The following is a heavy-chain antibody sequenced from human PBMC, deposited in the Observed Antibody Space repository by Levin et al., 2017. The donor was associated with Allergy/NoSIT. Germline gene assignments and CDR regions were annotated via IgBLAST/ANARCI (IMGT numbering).Heavy chain of an antibody. D-gene: IGHD3-9*01. Sequence: LSLTCAASGFTVSSNYMSWVRQAPGKGLEWVSVIYSGGSTYYADSVKGRFTISRDNSKNTLYLQMNSLRAEDTAVYYCARERAYYDILTGYINWFDPWGQGTLVTVSS. J-gene: IGHJ5*02. CDR1: GFTVSSNY. CDR3: ARERAYYDILTGYINWFDP. CDR2: IYSGGST. V-gene: IGHV3-66*02.